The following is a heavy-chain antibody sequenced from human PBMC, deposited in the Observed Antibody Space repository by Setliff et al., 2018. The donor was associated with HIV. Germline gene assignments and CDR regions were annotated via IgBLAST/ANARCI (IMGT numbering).Heavy chain of an antibody. CDR3: ARDRYAGEIDY. J-gene: IGHJ4*02. CDR1: GGSINTGHYC. D-gene: IGHD3-10*01. CDR2: IYYTGNT. V-gene: IGHV4-31*03. Sequence: PSETLSLTCTVSGGSINTGHYCWSWIRHHPGKGLEWIAYIYYTGNTYFNPSLKSRITISIDTSKNQFSLKMSSVTAADTAVYYCARDRYAGEIDYWGQGTLVTVSS.